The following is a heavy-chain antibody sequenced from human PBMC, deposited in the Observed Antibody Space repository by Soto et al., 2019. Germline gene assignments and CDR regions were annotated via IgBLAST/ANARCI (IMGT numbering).Heavy chain of an antibody. CDR3: ARDRHPLDSSGYYFPPYYFDY. D-gene: IGHD3-22*01. Sequence: GGSLRLSCAASGFTFSSYSMNWVRQAPGKGLEWVSYISSSSTIYYADSVKGRFTISRDNAKNSLYLQMNSLRDEDTAVYYCARDRHPLDSSGYYFPPYYFDYWGQGTLVTVSS. J-gene: IGHJ4*02. CDR1: GFTFSSYS. CDR2: ISSSSTI. V-gene: IGHV3-48*02.